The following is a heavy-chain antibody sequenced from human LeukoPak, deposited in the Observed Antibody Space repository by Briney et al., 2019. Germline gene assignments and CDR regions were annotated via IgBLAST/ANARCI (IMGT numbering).Heavy chain of an antibody. D-gene: IGHD5-18*01. J-gene: IGHJ6*02. CDR3: ARDEIGDTAMAYYYYYGMDV. CDR1: GFTFSSYA. V-gene: IGHV3-30-3*01. CDR2: ISYDGSNK. Sequence: GGSLRLSCAASGFTFSSYAMHWVRQAPGKGLEWVAVISYDGSNKYYADSVQGRFTISRDNSKNTLYLQMNSLRAEDTAVYYCARDEIGDTAMAYYYYYGMDVWGQGTTVTVSS.